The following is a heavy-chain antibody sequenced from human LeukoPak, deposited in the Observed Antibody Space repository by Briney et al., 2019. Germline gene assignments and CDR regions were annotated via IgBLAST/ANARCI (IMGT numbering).Heavy chain of an antibody. V-gene: IGHV3-74*01. Sequence: GGSLRLSCTAFGFSFSGHWMHWARQLPGKGLVWVSRISPTGSTTSYADSVKGRFIVSRDNAKNTLYLQVNNLRAEDTAVYYCARGPNSNWSGLDFWGQGTLLTVSS. CDR2: ISPTGSTT. J-gene: IGHJ4*02. D-gene: IGHD6-6*01. CDR3: ARGPNSNWSGLDF. CDR1: GFSFSGHW.